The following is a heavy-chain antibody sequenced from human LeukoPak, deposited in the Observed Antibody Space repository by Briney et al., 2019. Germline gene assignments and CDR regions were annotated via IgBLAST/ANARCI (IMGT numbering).Heavy chain of an antibody. Sequence: ASVKVSCKASGYTFTGYYMHWVRQAPGQGLEWMGWINPNSGGTKYAQNFQGRVTMTRDTSISTAYMELSRLRSDDTAVYYCASGNNYDSSGYYYSDYWGQRTLVTVSS. CDR2: INPNSGGT. V-gene: IGHV1-2*02. CDR3: ASGNNYDSSGYYYSDY. CDR1: GYTFTGYY. J-gene: IGHJ4*02. D-gene: IGHD3-22*01.